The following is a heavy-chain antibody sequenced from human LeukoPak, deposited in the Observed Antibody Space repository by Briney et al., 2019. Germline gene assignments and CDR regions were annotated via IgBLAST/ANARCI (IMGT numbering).Heavy chain of an antibody. J-gene: IGHJ4*02. Sequence: PGGSLRLSCAASGFTFSNAWMSWVRQAPGKGLEWVANINQDGSEIYYVESVQGRFTISRDNVDNSLYLQMNRLGAEDTAVYYCARRGTSSSWAHFDYWGQGTLVTVSS. V-gene: IGHV3-7*05. D-gene: IGHD6-13*01. CDR1: GFTFSNAW. CDR2: INQDGSEI. CDR3: ARRGTSSSWAHFDY.